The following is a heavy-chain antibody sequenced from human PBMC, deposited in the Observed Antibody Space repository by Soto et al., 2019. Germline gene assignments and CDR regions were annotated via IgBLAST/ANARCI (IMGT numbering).Heavy chain of an antibody. CDR2: VSYDGRNK. D-gene: IGHD6-6*01. J-gene: IGHJ4*02. CDR1: GFTFSSSG. V-gene: IGHV3-30*18. CDR3: AKDLSAAPSSLDY. Sequence: GGSLRLSCAASGFTFSSSGMHWVRQAPGEGLEWVALVSYDGRNKYYADSVRGRFTISRDNSMNTLFLQMDSLRIEDTAVYYCAKDLSAAPSSLDYWGQGALVTVSS.